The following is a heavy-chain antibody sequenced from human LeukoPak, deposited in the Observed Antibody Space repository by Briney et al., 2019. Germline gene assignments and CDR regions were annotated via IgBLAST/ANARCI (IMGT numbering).Heavy chain of an antibody. D-gene: IGHD3-3*01. V-gene: IGHV4-31*03. CDR1: GGSISSGVYY. J-gene: IGHJ4*02. CDR3: ARVRTITIFGVVITYYFDY. Sequence: SQTLSLTCTVSGGSISSGVYYWSWIRQHPGKGLEWIGYFYYSGSTYYNPSLKSRVTISVDTSKNQFSLKLSSVTAADTAVYYCARVRTITIFGVVITYYFDYWGQGTLVTVSS. CDR2: FYYSGST.